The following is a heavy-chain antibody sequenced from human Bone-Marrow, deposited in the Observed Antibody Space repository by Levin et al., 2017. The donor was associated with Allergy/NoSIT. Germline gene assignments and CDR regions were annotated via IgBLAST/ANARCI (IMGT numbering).Heavy chain of an antibody. CDR3: ARGPQPVGANYYYYGLDV. CDR2: ISGRSTYI. Sequence: MAGGSLRLSCATSGFTFSAYGMNWVRQAPGKGLEWVSSISGRSTYIYYADSLKGRFTISRDNADNSLYLQMNSLRAEDTAVYYCARGPQPVGANYYYYGLDVWGQGTTVTVSS. V-gene: IGHV3-21*01. D-gene: IGHD1-26*01. CDR1: GFTFSAYG. J-gene: IGHJ6*02.